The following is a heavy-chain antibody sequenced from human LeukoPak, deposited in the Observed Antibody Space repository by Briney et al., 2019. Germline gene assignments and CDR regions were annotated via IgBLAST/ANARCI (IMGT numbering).Heavy chain of an antibody. CDR1: GGSISSDCYY. CDR3: ARGQVVLWFGELLSNWFDP. V-gene: IGHV4-30-2*01. D-gene: IGHD3-10*01. CDR2: INHRGST. J-gene: IGHJ5*02. Sequence: SETLSLTCTVSGGSISSDCYYWSWLRPPPGQGLEWNGYINHRGSTYYNPSLKSRVTISVDTSKNQFSLKLSSVTAADTAVYYCARGQVVLWFGELLSNWFDPWGQGTLVTVSS.